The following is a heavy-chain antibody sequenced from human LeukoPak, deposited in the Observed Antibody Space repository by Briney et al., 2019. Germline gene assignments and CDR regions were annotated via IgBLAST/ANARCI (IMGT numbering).Heavy chain of an antibody. CDR1: GFTFSSYS. V-gene: IGHV3-21*01. CDR3: ARDTSGTGDY. CDR2: ISSSSSYI. Sequence: GGSLRLSXAASGFTFSSYSMNWVRQAPGKGLEWVSSISSSSSYIYYADSVKGRFTISRDNAKNSLYLQMNRLRAEDTAVYYCARDTSGTGDYWGQGTLVTVSS. D-gene: IGHD2-8*02. J-gene: IGHJ4*02.